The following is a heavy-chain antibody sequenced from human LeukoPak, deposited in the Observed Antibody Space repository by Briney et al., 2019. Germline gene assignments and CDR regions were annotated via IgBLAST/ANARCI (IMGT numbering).Heavy chain of an antibody. CDR3: ARAYYHMDV. CDR2: IWYDGRNQ. Sequence: PGGSLRLSRAASGFTFSSYAMHRVRQAPGKGLEWVAVIWYDGRNQYYADSVKGRFTISRDNSKNTLYLQMNSLRAEDTALYYCARAYYHMDVWGKGATVTVSS. J-gene: IGHJ6*03. V-gene: IGHV3-33*01. CDR1: GFTFSSYA.